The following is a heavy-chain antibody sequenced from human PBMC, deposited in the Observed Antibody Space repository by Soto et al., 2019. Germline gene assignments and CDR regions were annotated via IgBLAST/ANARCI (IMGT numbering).Heavy chain of an antibody. CDR1: GYTFTTYD. V-gene: IGHV1-8*02. J-gene: IGHJ4*02. D-gene: IGHD7-27*01. CDR2: MNPYNGDT. Sequence: QVQLVQSGAEVKTPGASVKVSCKASGYTFTTYDVNWMRPATGQGPEWLGWMNPYNGDTGYAQKLQGRVTLTRDTSINTAYLELSSLTYEDTAVYYCARNRRESGDFDYWGQGTLVTVSS. CDR3: ARNRRESGDFDY.